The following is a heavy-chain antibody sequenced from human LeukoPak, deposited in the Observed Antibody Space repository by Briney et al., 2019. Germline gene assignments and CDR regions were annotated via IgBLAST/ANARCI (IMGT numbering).Heavy chain of an antibody. J-gene: IGHJ4*02. CDR2: ITSNRSYK. V-gene: IGHV3-21*01. CDR3: ARDFRRHDSSGYYV. D-gene: IGHD3-22*01. Sequence: PGGTLGLPCAASGFTLSSHSMNWVRHAPGKGLEWVSSITSNRSYKYYADSMKGRFTISRDNAKKSLYLQMNSLRAEDTAVYYCARDFRRHDSSGYYVWGQGTLVTVSS. CDR1: GFTLSSHS.